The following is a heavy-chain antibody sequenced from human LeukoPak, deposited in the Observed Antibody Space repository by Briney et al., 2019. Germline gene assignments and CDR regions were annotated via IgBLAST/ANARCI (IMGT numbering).Heavy chain of an antibody. Sequence: PGGSLRLSCAASGFTFSSYSMNWVRQAPGKGLEWVSSISSSSSYIYYADSVKGRFTISRDNAKNSLYLQMNSLRAEDTAVYYCARARDTVATISIFGGQGTLVTVSS. CDR3: ARARDTVATISIF. V-gene: IGHV3-21*01. CDR2: ISSSSSYI. J-gene: IGHJ4*02. CDR1: GFTFSSYS. D-gene: IGHD5-12*01.